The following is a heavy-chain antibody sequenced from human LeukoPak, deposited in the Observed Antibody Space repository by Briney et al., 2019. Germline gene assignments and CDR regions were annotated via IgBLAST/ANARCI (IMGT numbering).Heavy chain of an antibody. V-gene: IGHV4-34*01. CDR3: ARHHGGY. J-gene: IGHJ4*02. CDR2: INHSGST. CDR1: GGSFSGYY. Sequence: ASETLSLTCAVYGGSFSGYYWSWIRQPPGKGLEWIGEINHSGSTNYNPSLKSRVTISVDTSKNQFSLKLSSVTAADTAVYYCARHHGGYWGQGTLVTVSS.